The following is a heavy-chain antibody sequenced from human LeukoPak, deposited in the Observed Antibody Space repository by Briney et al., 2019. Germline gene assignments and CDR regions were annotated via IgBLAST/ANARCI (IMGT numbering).Heavy chain of an antibody. J-gene: IGHJ4*02. V-gene: IGHV3-48*01. Sequence: PGGSLRLSCAASGFTFSSYRMNWVRQAPGKVLEWVSYISSISSTIYYADSVKGRFTISRDNAKNSLYLQMNSLRAEDTAVYYCARSSRELGGYAPWELMPPFDYWSQGTLATVSS. CDR3: ARSSRELGGYAPWELMPPFDY. CDR1: GFTFSSYR. D-gene: IGHD1-7*01. CDR2: ISSISSTI.